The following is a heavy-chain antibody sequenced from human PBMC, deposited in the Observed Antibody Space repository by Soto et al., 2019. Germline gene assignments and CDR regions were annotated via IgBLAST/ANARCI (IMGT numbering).Heavy chain of an antibody. J-gene: IGHJ4*02. CDR1: GGTFSSYA. Sequence: QVQLVQSGAEVKKPGSSVKVSCKASGGTFSSYAISWVRQAPGQGLEWMGGIIPIFGTANYAQTSQGRVTITADDARGTAYMEPSSLRSEDTAGSYCAAPYGSGSYYNGFDYWGQGTLVTVAS. CDR2: IIPIFGTA. D-gene: IGHD3-10*01. CDR3: AAPYGSGSYYNGFDY. V-gene: IGHV1-69*12.